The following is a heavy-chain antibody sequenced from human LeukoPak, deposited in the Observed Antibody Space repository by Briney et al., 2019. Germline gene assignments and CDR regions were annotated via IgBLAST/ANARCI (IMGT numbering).Heavy chain of an antibody. CDR2: ISGSGGST. J-gene: IGHJ4*02. CDR1: GFSFSSYA. Sequence: GGSPRLSCVASGFSFSSYAMSWVRHAPGEGLERVSAISGSGGSTYYADSVKGRFTTSRDNSKNTLYLQMNSLRAEDTAVYYCAKGATTGLYYFDYWGQGTLVTVSS. V-gene: IGHV3-23*01. D-gene: IGHD1-26*01. CDR3: AKGATTGLYYFDY.